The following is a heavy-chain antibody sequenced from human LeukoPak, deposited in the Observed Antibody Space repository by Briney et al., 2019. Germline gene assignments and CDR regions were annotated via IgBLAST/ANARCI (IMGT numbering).Heavy chain of an antibody. D-gene: IGHD6-6*01. V-gene: IGHV3-48*04. CDR1: GFTFRNYG. CDR2: ISSTSSNV. Sequence: GGSLRLSCTASGFTFRNYGMNWVRQAPGKGLEWVSYISSTSSNVAYADSVKGRFTISRDNVRSSLYLQINSLRVEDTSVYYCARGGAARPDYWGQGTLVTVSS. J-gene: IGHJ4*02. CDR3: ARGGAARPDY.